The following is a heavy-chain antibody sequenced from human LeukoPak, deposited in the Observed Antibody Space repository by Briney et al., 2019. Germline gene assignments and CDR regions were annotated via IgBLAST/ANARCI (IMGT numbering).Heavy chain of an antibody. CDR3: ARDGGRGIHRAPLLRYFDEHNYYYMDV. D-gene: IGHD3-9*01. Sequence: PGASVKVSCKASGYTFTGYYIHWVRQAPGQGLEWMGWISAYNGNTNYAQKLQGRVTMTTDTSTSTAYMELRSLRSDDTAVYYCARDGGRGIHRAPLLRYFDEHNYYYMDVWGKGTTVTISS. V-gene: IGHV1-18*04. CDR2: ISAYNGNT. CDR1: GYTFTGYY. J-gene: IGHJ6*03.